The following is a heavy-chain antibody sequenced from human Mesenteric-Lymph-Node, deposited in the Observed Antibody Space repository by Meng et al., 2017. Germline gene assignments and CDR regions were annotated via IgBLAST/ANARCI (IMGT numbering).Heavy chain of an antibody. CDR1: GYSFTNYW. D-gene: IGHD4-17*01. CDR2: IYPSDSDT. V-gene: IGHV5-51*01. Sequence: KVSCKGSGYSFTNYWIGWVRQMPGKGLEWRGIIYPSDSDTRYSPSFQGQVTISADKSITTAYVQWSSLKASDTAMYYCARGSDYGDYVSDYWGQGTLVTVSS. J-gene: IGHJ4*02. CDR3: ARGSDYGDYVSDY.